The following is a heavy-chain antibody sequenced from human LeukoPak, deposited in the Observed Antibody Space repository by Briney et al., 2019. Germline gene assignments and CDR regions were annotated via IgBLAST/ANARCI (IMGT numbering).Heavy chain of an antibody. D-gene: IGHD4-23*01. CDR2: IYTSEST. Sequence: SETLSLTCAVYGGSFSGYYWSWIRQPAGKGLEWIGRIYTSESTNYNPSLKSRVTISVDTSKNQFSLKLSSVTAADTAVYYCATEEWTAVVYWGQGTLVTVSS. CDR3: ATEEWTAVVY. J-gene: IGHJ4*02. CDR1: GGSFSGYY. V-gene: IGHV4-59*10.